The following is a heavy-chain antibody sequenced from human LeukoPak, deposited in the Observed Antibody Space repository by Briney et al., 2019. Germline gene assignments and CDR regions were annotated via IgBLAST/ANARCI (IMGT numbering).Heavy chain of an antibody. V-gene: IGHV4-34*01. CDR2: INHSGST. CDR1: GGSFSGYY. J-gene: IGHJ4*02. CDR3: ARSFYYDSIN. Sequence: SETPSLTCAVYGGSFSGYYWSWIRQPPGKGLEWIGEINHSGSTNYNPSLKSRVTISVDTSKNQFSLKLSSVTAADTAVYYCARSFYYDSINWGQGTLVTVSS. D-gene: IGHD3-22*01.